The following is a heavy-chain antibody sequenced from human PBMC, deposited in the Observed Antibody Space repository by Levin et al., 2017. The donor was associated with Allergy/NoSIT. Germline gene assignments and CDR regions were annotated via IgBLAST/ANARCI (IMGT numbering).Heavy chain of an antibody. J-gene: IGHJ5*02. Sequence: GGSLRLSCAASGFRFSDYYMSWIRQAPGKGLEWVSHIRTSGTITYYADSVKGRFTISRDNSKNTLYLQMNSLRAEDTAVYYCARSPTSSYVWFDPWGQGTLVTVSS. V-gene: IGHV3-11*01. CDR2: IRTSGTIT. CDR3: ARSPTSSYVWFDP. D-gene: IGHD2-2*01. CDR1: GFRFSDYY.